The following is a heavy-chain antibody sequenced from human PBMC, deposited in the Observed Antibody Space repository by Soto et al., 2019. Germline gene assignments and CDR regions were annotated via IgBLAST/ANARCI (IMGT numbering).Heavy chain of an antibody. J-gene: IGHJ4*02. D-gene: IGHD3-22*01. Sequence: QVQLVQSGAEVKKPGASVKVSCKASGYTFTSYGISWVRQAPGQGPEWMGWISAYNGNTNYAQKLQGRVTMTTDTSTSTAYMELRSLRSDDTAVYYCARDIDYYDSSGSDFDYWGQGTLVTVSS. CDR3: ARDIDYYDSSGSDFDY. V-gene: IGHV1-18*01. CDR1: GYTFTSYG. CDR2: ISAYNGNT.